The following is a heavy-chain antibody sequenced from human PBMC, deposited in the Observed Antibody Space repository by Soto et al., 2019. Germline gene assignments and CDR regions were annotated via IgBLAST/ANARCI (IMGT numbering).Heavy chain of an antibody. CDR1: GYSFTSYW. CDR2: IYPGDSDT. Sequence: PGESLKISCKGSGYSFTSYWIGWVRQMPGKGLEWMGIIYPGDSDTRYSPSFQGPVTISADKYVSTAYLQWSSLKASDTAMYYWATISTTGTGTGARWFDPWGQGTLVTVSS. CDR3: ATISTTGTGTGARWFDP. D-gene: IGHD1-1*01. V-gene: IGHV5-51*01. J-gene: IGHJ5*02.